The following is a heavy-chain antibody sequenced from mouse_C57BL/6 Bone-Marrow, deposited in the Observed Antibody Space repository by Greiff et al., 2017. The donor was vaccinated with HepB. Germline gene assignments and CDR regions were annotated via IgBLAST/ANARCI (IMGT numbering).Heavy chain of an antibody. Sequence: VQLQQSGAELVRPGASVKLSCTASGFNIKDDYMHWVKQRPEQGLEWIGWIDPENGDTEYASKFQGKATITADTNTNPAFLQLSSLTSEDTTVYYCTTGLRRLLWFAYWGQGTLVTVSA. V-gene: IGHV14-4*01. CDR2: IDPENGDT. CDR1: GFNIKDDY. D-gene: IGHD2-2*01. J-gene: IGHJ3*01. CDR3: TTGLRRLLWFAY.